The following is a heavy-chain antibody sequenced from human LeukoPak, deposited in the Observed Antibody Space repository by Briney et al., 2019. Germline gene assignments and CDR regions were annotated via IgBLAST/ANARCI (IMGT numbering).Heavy chain of an antibody. CDR2: IYPGDSDT. CDR1: GYSFTSYW. D-gene: IGHD2-2*01. V-gene: IGHV5-51*01. J-gene: IGHJ4*02. CDR3: ARLGFLVPADMSSFDY. Sequence: GESLKISCKGSGYSFTSYWIGWVGHMPGKGLEWMGIIYPGDSDTRYCPSFQGQVTTSADKSSSTAYLLWSSLKASDTAMDYCARLGFLVPADMSSFDYWGQGTLVTVSS.